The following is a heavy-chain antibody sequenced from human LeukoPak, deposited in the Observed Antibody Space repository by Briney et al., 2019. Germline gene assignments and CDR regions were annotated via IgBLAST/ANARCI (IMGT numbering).Heavy chain of an antibody. D-gene: IGHD1-14*01. CDR3: ARGTGNKYYYYYYMDV. J-gene: IGHJ6*03. V-gene: IGHV1-8*03. CDR1: GYTFTSYD. CDR2: MNPNSGNT. Sequence: ASVKVSCKASGYTFTSYDINWVRQATGQGLEWMGWMNPNSGNTGYAQKFQGRVTITRNTSISTAYMELSSLRSEDTAVYYCARGTGNKYYYYYYMDVWGKGTTVTVSS.